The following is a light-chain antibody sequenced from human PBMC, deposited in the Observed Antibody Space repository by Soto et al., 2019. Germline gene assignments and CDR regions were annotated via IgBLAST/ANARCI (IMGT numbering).Light chain of an antibody. CDR2: NAS. V-gene: IGKV3-15*01. J-gene: IGKJ4*01. Sequence: EIMMTQSPATLSVSPGERATLSCRASQSVRSNLAWYQQKPGQAPRLLIYNASTRATGIPARFGGSGSGTEFTLTISRLQSEDFAVYYCQQYNNWPRTFGGGTKVDIK. CDR3: QQYNNWPRT. CDR1: QSVRSN.